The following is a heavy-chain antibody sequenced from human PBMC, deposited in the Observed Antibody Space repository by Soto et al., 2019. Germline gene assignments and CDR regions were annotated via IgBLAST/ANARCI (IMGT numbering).Heavy chain of an antibody. D-gene: IGHD1-1*01. CDR2: IYYTGST. Sequence: QVQLQESGPGLVKPSETLSLTCTVSGGSITSYYWSWIRQPLGKGLEFLGYIYYTGSTNYNPSLKSRITTSVDTSKNQFSLNLSSVTAADTAVYYCARKNDYMRDFWGQGTLVTVSS. CDR3: ARKNDYMRDF. CDR1: GGSITSYY. V-gene: IGHV4-59*01. J-gene: IGHJ4*02.